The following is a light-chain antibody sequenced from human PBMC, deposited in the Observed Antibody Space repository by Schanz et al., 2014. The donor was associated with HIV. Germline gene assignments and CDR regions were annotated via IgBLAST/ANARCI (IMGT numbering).Light chain of an antibody. CDR3: QHYNSYPWT. V-gene: IGKV1-5*03. Sequence: QLTQSPSTLSASVGDRVSITCRTSESISEWLAWYQQKPGKAPKVLIYKASTLESGVPSRFSGSGSGTDFTLTISSLQPDDFATYYCQHYNSYPWTFGQGTKVEI. J-gene: IGKJ1*01. CDR2: KAS. CDR1: ESISEW.